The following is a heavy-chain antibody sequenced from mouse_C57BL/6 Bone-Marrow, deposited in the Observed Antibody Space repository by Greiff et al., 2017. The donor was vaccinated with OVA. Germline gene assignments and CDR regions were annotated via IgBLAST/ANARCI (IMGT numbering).Heavy chain of an antibody. CDR3: ARWHGSSYFDY. CDR2: INPNNGGT. D-gene: IGHD1-1*01. V-gene: IGHV1-18*01. J-gene: IGHJ2*01. CDR1: GYTFTDYN. Sequence: VQLQQSGPELVKPGASVKISCKASGYTFTDYNMDWVKQSHGKSLEWIGVINPNNGGTIYNQKFKGKATLAVDKSSSTAYMELRSLTSEDTAVYYCARWHGSSYFDYWGEGTTLTVSS.